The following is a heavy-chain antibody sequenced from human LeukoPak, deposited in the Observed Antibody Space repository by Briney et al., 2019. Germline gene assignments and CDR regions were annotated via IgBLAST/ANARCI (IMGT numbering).Heavy chain of an antibody. Sequence: GASVKVSCKASDYSFTSYAINWVRQAPGQGLEWLWCISAYNGNTNYAQKFQDRVTLTTDASTSTAYLELRSLTSDDTAVYYCARDPLSSTWSNYYHATDVWGPGTTVTVSS. CDR1: DYSFTSYA. V-gene: IGHV1-18*01. J-gene: IGHJ6*02. CDR2: ISAYNGNT. D-gene: IGHD6-19*01. CDR3: ARDPLSSTWSNYYHATDV.